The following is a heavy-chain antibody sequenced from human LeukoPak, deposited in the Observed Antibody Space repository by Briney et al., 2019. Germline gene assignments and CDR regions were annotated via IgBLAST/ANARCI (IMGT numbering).Heavy chain of an antibody. CDR1: GGSFSGYY. J-gene: IGHJ5*02. CDR2: INHSGST. Sequence: PSETLSLTCAVYGGSFSGYYWSWIRQPPGKGLEWIGEINHSGSTNYNPSLKSRVTISVDTSKNQFSLKLSSVTAADTAVYYCARGSNYYGSGSYKRNWFDPWGQGTLVTVSS. D-gene: IGHD3-10*01. CDR3: ARGSNYYGSGSYKRNWFDP. V-gene: IGHV4-34*01.